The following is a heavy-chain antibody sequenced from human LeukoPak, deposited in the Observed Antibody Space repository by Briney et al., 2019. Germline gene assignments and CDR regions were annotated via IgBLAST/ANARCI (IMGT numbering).Heavy chain of an antibody. Sequence: GRSLRLSCAASRFTFNSYAMHWVRQAPGKGLEWVAVISYDGSNKYYADSVKGRFTISRDNSKNTLYLQMNSLRAEDTAVYYCAKDGPLSYDSSGYYHPYFDYWGQGTLVTVSS. CDR1: RFTFNSYA. CDR2: ISYDGSNK. J-gene: IGHJ4*02. V-gene: IGHV3-30-3*01. D-gene: IGHD3-22*01. CDR3: AKDGPLSYDSSGYYHPYFDY.